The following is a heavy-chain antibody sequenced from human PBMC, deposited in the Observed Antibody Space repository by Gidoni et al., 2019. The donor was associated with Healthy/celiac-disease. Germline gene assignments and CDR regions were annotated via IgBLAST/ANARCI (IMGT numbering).Heavy chain of an antibody. Sequence: QVQLQESGPGLVKPSQTLSLTCTVSGGSISSGSYSWSWIRQPAGKGLEWIGRIYTSGSTNYNPSLKSRVTISVDTSKNQFSLKLSSVTAADTAVYYCAREGAITMMGEYYYYGMDVWGQGTTVTVSS. CDR3: AREGAITMMGEYYYYGMDV. CDR1: GGSISSGSYS. J-gene: IGHJ6*02. V-gene: IGHV4-61*02. CDR2: IYTSGST. D-gene: IGHD3-10*02.